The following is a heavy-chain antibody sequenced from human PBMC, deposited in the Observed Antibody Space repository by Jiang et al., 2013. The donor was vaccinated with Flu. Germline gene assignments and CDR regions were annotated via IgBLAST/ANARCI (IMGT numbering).Heavy chain of an antibody. CDR2: IYPGDSDT. CDR1: GYSFTSYW. CDR3: ARVGSNGVATEAEFDY. J-gene: IGHJ4*02. Sequence: GAEVKKPGESLKISCKGSGYSFTSYWIGWVRQMPGKGLEWMGIIYPGDSDTRYSPSFQGQVTISADKSISTAYLQWSSLKASDTAMYYCARVGSNGVATEAEFDYWGQGTLVTVPS. D-gene: IGHD5-12*01. V-gene: IGHV5-51*03.